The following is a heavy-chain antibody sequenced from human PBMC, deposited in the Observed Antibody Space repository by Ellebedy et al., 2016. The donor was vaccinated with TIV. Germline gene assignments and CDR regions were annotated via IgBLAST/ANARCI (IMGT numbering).Heavy chain of an antibody. J-gene: IGHJ4*02. CDR3: AKGGSSDTGCDY. CDR1: GFTFSNSG. V-gene: IGHV3-30*18. CDR2: ISYDGTSK. D-gene: IGHD2-2*01. Sequence: GGSLRLXCAASGFTFSNSGMHWVRQAPGKGLEWVTFISYDGTSKSYADSVKGRFTISRDNSKNTLFLQMNSLRAEDTAVYYCAKGGSSDTGCDYWGQGTLVTVSS.